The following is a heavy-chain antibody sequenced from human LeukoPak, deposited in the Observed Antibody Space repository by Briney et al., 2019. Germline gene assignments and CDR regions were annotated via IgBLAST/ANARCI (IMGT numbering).Heavy chain of an antibody. CDR2: MNPNSGNT. CDR1: GYTFTSYD. V-gene: IGHV1-8*01. D-gene: IGHD3-10*01. Sequence: ASVKVSCKASGYTFTSYDINWVRQATGQGLEWMGWMNPNSGNTGYAQKFQGRVTMTRNTSISTAYMELSSLRSEDTAVYYCARGRRYYYGSGSDNWFDPWGQGTLVTVSS. J-gene: IGHJ5*02. CDR3: ARGRRYYYGSGSDNWFDP.